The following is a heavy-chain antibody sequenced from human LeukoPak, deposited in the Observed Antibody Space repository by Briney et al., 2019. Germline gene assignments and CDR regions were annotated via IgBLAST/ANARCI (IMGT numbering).Heavy chain of an antibody. CDR3: ARLTRLSTSPDRYYLDY. D-gene: IGHD6-6*01. J-gene: IGHJ4*02. CDR1: GDSISSYY. V-gene: IGHV4-4*09. Sequence: SETLSLTCTVSGDSISSYYWSWIRQPPGKGLGWVGYIYTIGGTNYIPALTGRVTISIDTSKNQFSLKLSSVTAADSAVYYCARLTRLSTSPDRYYLDYWGQGALVTVSS. CDR2: IYTIGGT.